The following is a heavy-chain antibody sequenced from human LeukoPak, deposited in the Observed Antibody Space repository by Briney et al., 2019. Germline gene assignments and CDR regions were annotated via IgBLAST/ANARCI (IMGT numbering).Heavy chain of an antibody. J-gene: IGHJ4*02. CDR3: ARSNQADDY. D-gene: IGHD1-14*01. CDR2: INPGGSSI. Sequence: GGSLRLSCAASGFTFSSYWMHWVRQVPGKGLVWVARINPGGSSITYADSVKGRFTISRDNAKNTLYLQMDSLRAEDTGVYYCARSNQADDYWGQGTLVTVSS. V-gene: IGHV3-74*01. CDR1: GFTFSSYW.